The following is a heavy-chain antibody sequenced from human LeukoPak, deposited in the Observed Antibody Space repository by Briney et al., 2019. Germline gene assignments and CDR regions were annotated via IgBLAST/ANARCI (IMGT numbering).Heavy chain of an antibody. V-gene: IGHV3-11*06. CDR2: ISSSSSYT. Sequence: GGSLRLSCAASGFTFSDYYMSWIRQAPGKGLEWVSYISSSSSYTNYADSVKGRFTISRDNAKNSLYLQMNSLRAEDTAVYYCARDIAVADKYYYYGMDVWGQGTTVTVSS. D-gene: IGHD6-19*01. J-gene: IGHJ6*02. CDR1: GFTFSDYY. CDR3: ARDIAVADKYYYYGMDV.